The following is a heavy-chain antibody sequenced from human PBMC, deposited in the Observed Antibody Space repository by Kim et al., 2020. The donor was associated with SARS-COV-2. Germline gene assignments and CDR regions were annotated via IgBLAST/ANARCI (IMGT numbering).Heavy chain of an antibody. CDR1: GGSFSGYY. CDR2: INHSGST. V-gene: IGHV4-34*01. D-gene: IGHD1-26*01. Sequence: SETLSLTCAVYGGSFSGYYWSWIRQPPGKGLEWIGEINHSGSTNYNPSLKSRVTISVDTSKNQFSLKLSSVTAADTAVYYCAREIGGATTRWGRNWCDA. CDR3: AREIGGATTRWGRNWCDA. J-gene: IGHJ5*01.